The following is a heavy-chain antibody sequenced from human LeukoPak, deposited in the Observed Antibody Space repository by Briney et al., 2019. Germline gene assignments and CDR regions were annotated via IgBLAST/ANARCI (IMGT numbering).Heavy chain of an antibody. CDR3: ARSGFYYYYYMDV. CDR1: GGSITSGDYY. CDR2: IYTSGST. V-gene: IGHV4-61*02. D-gene: IGHD3-9*01. Sequence: SETLSLTCTVSGGSITSGDYYWSWIRQPAGKGLEWIGRIYTSGSTNYNPSLKSRVTMSVDTSKNQFSLKLSSVTAADTAVYYCARSGFYYYYYMDVWGKGTTVTVSS. J-gene: IGHJ6*03.